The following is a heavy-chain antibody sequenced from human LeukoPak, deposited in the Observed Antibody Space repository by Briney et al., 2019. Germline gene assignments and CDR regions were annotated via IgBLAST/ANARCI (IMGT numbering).Heavy chain of an antibody. CDR2: IYPGDSET. J-gene: IGHJ6*04. V-gene: IGHV5-51*01. D-gene: IGHD3-22*01. CDR3: ARHQRYDSSGYFMDV. CDR1: RYSFTNYW. Sequence: GESLKISCKASRYSFTNYWIAGVRQMPGKGLEWMGIIYPGDSETRYSPSFQGQVTISVDKSTTTAYLHWSSLKASDTAMYYCARHQRYDSSGYFMDVWGKGTTVTVSS.